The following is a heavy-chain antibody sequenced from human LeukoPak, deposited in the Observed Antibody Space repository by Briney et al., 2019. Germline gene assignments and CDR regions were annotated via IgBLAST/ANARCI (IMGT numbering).Heavy chain of an antibody. V-gene: IGHV1-8*01. CDR2: MSPNSGNT. J-gene: IGHJ6*02. CDR3: AREGVTIQYYYYGMDV. Sequence: ASVKVSCKASGYTFTSYDINWVRQATGQGLEWMGWMSPNSGNTGYAQKFQGRVTMTRNTSISTAYMELSSLRSEDTAVYYCAREGVTIQYYYYGMDVWGQGTTVTVSS. CDR1: GYTFTSYD. D-gene: IGHD3-3*01.